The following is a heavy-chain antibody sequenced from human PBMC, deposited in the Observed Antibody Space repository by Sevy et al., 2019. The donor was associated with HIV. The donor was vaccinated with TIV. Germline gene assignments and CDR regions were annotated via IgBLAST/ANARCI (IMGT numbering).Heavy chain of an antibody. D-gene: IGHD4-17*01. CDR3: ARDLPPSATTVAHFDY. CDR1: GFTFSSYE. J-gene: IGHJ4*02. V-gene: IGHV3-48*03. CDR2: ISNSGTTI. Sequence: GGSLRLSCAASGFTFSSYEMNWVRQAQGKGLEWVSYISNSGTTISYSDSVRGRFSMSRDNARNSLYLQMNSLRAEDTAVYYCARDLPPSATTVAHFDYWGQGTLVTVSS.